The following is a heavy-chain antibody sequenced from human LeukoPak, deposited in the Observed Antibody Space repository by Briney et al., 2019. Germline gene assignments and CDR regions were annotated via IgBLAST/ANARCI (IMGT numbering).Heavy chain of an antibody. CDR2: IYYTGST. J-gene: IGHJ5*01. CDR1: GGSFTSGGYY. V-gene: IGHV4-31*03. Sequence: SQTLSLTCTVSGGSFTSGGYYWSWIRQPPGKGLEWMGYIYYTGSTHYNPSLKSRISMSVDTSKRQFSLNLMSVTGADTAIYYCARDKVTVTGNWFDSWGQGTLVAVSS. CDR3: ARDKVTVTGNWFDS. D-gene: IGHD4-17*01.